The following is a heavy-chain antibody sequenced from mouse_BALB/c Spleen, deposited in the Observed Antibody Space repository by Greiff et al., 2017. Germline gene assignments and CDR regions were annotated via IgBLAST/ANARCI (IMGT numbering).Heavy chain of an antibody. V-gene: IGHV7-3*02. CDR3: ARGRLAWCAY. D-gene: IGHD4-1*01. Sequence: DVKLVESGGGLVQPGGSLRLSCATSGFTFTDYYMSWVRQPPGKALEWLGFIRNKANGYTTEYSASVKGRFTISRDNSQSILYLQMNTLRAEDGATYCCARGRLAWCAYWGQGTLVTVSA. CDR2: IRNKANGYTT. J-gene: IGHJ3*01. CDR1: GFTFTDYY.